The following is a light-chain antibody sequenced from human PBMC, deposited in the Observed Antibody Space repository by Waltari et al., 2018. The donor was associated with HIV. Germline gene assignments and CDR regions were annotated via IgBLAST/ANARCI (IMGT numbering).Light chain of an antibody. CDR3: LQGNSIPLT. Sequence: DIQLTQSPSSLSASIGDKVSITCRASQSLSDFLHWYQQKPGKPPKLLIHDGSTLESGVPSRFSGSGSDTDYTLTISSLQPDDFATYYCLQGNSIPLTFGPGTKVEIK. J-gene: IGKJ3*01. V-gene: IGKV1-39*01. CDR1: QSLSDF. CDR2: DGS.